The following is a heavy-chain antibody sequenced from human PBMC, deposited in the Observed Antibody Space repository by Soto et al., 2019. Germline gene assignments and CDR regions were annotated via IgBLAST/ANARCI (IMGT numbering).Heavy chain of an antibody. CDR2: MNPNSGNT. V-gene: IGHV1-8*01. CDR3: ARDTPPTDY. CDR1: GYTFTSYD. Sequence: ASVKVSCKASGYTFTSYDINWVRQATGQGLEWMGWMNPNSGNTNYAQKFQSRVTMTTDTLTSTAYMELRSLRSDDTAVCYCARDTPPTDYWGQGTLVTVSS. J-gene: IGHJ4*02.